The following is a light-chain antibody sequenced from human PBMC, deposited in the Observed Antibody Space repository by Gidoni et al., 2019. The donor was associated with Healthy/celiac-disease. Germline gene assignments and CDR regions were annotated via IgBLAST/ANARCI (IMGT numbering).Light chain of an antibody. J-gene: IGKJ3*01. Sequence: DIQMTQSPSSLSASVGDRVTITCQASPDISNYLNWYQQKPGKAPKLLIYYASNLETGVPSRFSGSGSGTDFTFTISSLQPEDIATYYCQQYDNLPPFTFGPGTKVDIK. V-gene: IGKV1-33*01. CDR3: QQYDNLPPFT. CDR1: PDISNY. CDR2: YAS.